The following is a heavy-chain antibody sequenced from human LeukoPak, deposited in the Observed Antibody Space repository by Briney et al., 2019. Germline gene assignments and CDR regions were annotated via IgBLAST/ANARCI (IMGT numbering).Heavy chain of an antibody. V-gene: IGHV3-48*02. CDR1: GFTFSNYP. Sequence: GGSLRLSCAASGFTFSNYPMHWVRQAPGKGLEWVSYISRSSSTIYYADSVKGRFTISRDNAKNSLYLQMNSLRDGDTAVYYCARDQFYAFDIWGQGTMVTVSS. CDR2: ISRSSSTI. J-gene: IGHJ3*02. CDR3: ARDQFYAFDI.